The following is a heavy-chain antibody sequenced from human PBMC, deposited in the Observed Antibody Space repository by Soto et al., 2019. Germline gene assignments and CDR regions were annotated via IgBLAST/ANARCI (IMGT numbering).Heavy chain of an antibody. CDR1: GFTFSSYE. J-gene: IGHJ4*02. D-gene: IGHD6-13*01. V-gene: IGHV3-48*03. CDR3: ATSSSRWYQGEYYFDY. CDR2: ISSSGSTI. Sequence: PGGSLRLSCAASGFTFSSYEMNWVRQAPGKGLEWVSYISSSGSTIYYADSVKGRFTISRDNAKNSLYLQMNSLRAEDTAVYYCATSSSRWYQGEYYFDYWGQGTLVTVYS.